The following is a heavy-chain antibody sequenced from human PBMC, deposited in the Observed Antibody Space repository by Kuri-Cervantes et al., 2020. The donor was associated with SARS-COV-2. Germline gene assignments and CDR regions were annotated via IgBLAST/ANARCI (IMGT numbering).Heavy chain of an antibody. J-gene: IGHJ4*02. V-gene: IGHV3-30*03. CDR2: ISYDGNE. CDR3: SRAGPGVSWDF. Sequence: GGSLRLSCAASGFTFSTYGMHWVRQAPGKGLEWVALISYDGNEYYADSVRGRFTISRDNSKNTLYLQLNNLRTEDTAVYYCSRAGPGVSWDFWGQGTLVTVSS. D-gene: IGHD2-8*01. CDR1: GFTFSTYG.